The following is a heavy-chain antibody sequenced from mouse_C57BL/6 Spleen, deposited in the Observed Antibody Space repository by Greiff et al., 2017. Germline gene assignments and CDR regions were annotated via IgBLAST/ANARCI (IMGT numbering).Heavy chain of an antibody. J-gene: IGHJ3*01. CDR3: AGADSSGEAY. Sequence: QVQLKQSGAELVRPGSSVKLSCKASGYTFTSYWMHWVKQRPIQGLEWIGNIDPSDSETHYNQKFKDKATLTVDKSSSTAYMQLSSLTSEDSAVYYCAGADSSGEAYWGQGTLVTVSA. D-gene: IGHD3-2*02. V-gene: IGHV1-52*01. CDR1: GYTFTSYW. CDR2: IDPSDSET.